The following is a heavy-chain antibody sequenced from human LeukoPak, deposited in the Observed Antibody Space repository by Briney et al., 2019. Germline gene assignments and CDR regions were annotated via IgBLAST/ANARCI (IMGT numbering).Heavy chain of an antibody. J-gene: IGHJ6*02. D-gene: IGHD1-1*01. CDR2: IYHSGST. CDR3: ASRWRNGMDV. CDR1: GASITSNNW. Sequence: SGTLSLTCAVSGASITSNNWWGWVRQSPGKGLEWIGEIYHSGSTNSNPSLKRRVTMSVDKSKNQASLRLSSVTAADTAMYYCASRWRNGMDVWGQGTTVTVSS. V-gene: IGHV4-4*02.